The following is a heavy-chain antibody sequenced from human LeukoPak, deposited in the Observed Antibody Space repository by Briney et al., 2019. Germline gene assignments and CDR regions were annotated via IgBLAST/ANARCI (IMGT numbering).Heavy chain of an antibody. J-gene: IGHJ4*02. CDR2: IKQDGSEK. D-gene: IGHD6-19*01. CDR3: ARGASGWYWGLDY. V-gene: IGHV3-7*01. CDR1: GFTFSNAW. Sequence: GGSLRLSCAASGFTFSNAWMSWVRQAPGKGLEWVANIKQDGSEKYYVDSVKGRFTISRDNAKNSLYLQMNSLRAEDTAVYYCARGASGWYWGLDYWGQGTLVIVSS.